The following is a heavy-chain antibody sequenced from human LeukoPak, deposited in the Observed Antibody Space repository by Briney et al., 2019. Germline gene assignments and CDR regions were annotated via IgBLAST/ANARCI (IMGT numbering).Heavy chain of an antibody. CDR2: IYYSGST. CDR3: AREPHDYSNYVGAFDI. V-gene: IGHV4-59*02. CDR1: GASVSSFY. J-gene: IGHJ3*02. Sequence: PSETLSLTCTVSGASVSSFYWSRVRQPPGKGLEWIGYIYYSGSTNFNPSLKSRVTISIDTSKNQFSLKLNSVTAADTAMYYCAREPHDYSNYVGAFDIWGQGTMVTVSS. D-gene: IGHD4-11*01.